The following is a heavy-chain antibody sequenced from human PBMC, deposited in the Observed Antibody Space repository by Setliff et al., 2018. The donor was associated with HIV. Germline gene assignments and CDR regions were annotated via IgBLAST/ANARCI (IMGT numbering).Heavy chain of an antibody. J-gene: IGHJ5*02. CDR3: ARHRYSSSINWFDP. V-gene: IGHV4-39*01. CDR2: IYYSGTT. D-gene: IGHD6-13*01. Sequence: SETLSLTCNVSGFSFRNSFYNWGWIRQPPGKGLEWIGTIYYSGTTYYNPSLKSRVTMSIDTSQNQFPLKLTPVTATDTAVYYCARHRYSSSINWFDPWGQGTLVTVSS. CDR1: GFSFRNSFYN.